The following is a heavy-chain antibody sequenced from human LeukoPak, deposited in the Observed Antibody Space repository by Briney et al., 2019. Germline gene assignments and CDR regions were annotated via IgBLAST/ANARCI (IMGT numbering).Heavy chain of an antibody. CDR3: AKDHGSDSYSFDY. J-gene: IGHJ4*02. CDR1: GFTFSSYG. D-gene: IGHD6-19*01. Sequence: PGGSLRLSCAASGFTFSSYGMHWVRQAPGKGLEWVAVISYDGSNKYYADSVKGRFTISRDNSKNTLYLQMNSLRAEDTAVYYCAKDHGSDSYSFDYWGQGTLVTVSS. CDR2: ISYDGSNK. V-gene: IGHV3-30*18.